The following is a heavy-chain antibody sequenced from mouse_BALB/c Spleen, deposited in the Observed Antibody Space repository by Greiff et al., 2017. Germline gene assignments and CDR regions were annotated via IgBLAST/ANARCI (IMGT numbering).Heavy chain of an antibody. CDR3: ARPLYGSSRAWFAY. CDR2: ISYSGST. D-gene: IGHD1-1*01. V-gene: IGHV3-8*02. Sequence: EVQVVESGPSLVKPSQTLSLTCSVTGDSITSGYWNWIRKFPGNKLEYMGYISYSGSTYYNPSLKSRISITRDTSKNQYYLQLNSVTTEDTATYYCARPLYGSSRAWFAYWGQGTLVTVSA. CDR1: GDSITSGY. J-gene: IGHJ3*01.